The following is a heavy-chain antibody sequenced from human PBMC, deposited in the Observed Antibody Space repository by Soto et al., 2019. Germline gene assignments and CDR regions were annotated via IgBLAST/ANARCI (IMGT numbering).Heavy chain of an antibody. CDR3: AKSYSSNWYDYFDY. CDR2: ISGSGDST. Sequence: GGSLRLSCAASGFTFSSYVMSWVRQAPGKGLEWVSAISGSGDSTYYADSVKGRFTISRDTSKNTLYLQMDSLRAEDTALYYCAKSYSSNWYDYFDYWGQGTLVTVSS. CDR1: GFTFSSYV. D-gene: IGHD6-13*01. J-gene: IGHJ4*02. V-gene: IGHV3-23*01.